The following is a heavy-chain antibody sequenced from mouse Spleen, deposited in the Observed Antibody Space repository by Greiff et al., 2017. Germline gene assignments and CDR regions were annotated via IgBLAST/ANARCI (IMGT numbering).Heavy chain of an antibody. CDR3: ARGLLRLPAWFAY. D-gene: IGHD1-2*01. CDR1: GYSITSGYY. CDR2: ISYDGSN. Sequence: EVQLQQSGPGLVKPSQSLSLTCSVTGYSITSGYYWNWIRQFPGNKLEWMGYISYDGSNNYNPSLKNRISITRDTFKNQFFLKLNSVTTEDTATYYCARGLLRLPAWFAYWGQGTLVTVSA. V-gene: IGHV3-6*02. J-gene: IGHJ3*01.